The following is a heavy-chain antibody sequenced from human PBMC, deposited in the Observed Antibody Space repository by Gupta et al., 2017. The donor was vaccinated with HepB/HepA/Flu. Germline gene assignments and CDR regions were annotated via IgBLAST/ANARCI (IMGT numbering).Heavy chain of an antibody. CDR2: INYSGRT. V-gene: IGHV4-34*02. CDR1: GGSFRGYY. Sequence: QVQLQQWGAGLLKPSETLSLSCAVYGGSFRGYYWTWIRQPPGKGLEWIGEINYSGRTIYNPSLKSRVTISAGTSSNQFSLKLTSVSAADTAMYYCARGLEYASGHYYQPNWFDPWGPGTLVTVSS. CDR3: ARGLEYASGHYYQPNWFDP. D-gene: IGHD3-10*01. J-gene: IGHJ5*02.